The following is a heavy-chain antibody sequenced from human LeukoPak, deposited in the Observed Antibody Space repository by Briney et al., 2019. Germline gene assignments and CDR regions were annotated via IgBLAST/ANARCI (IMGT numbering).Heavy chain of an antibody. CDR3: ARWYNSLDV. V-gene: IGHV3-64*01. D-gene: IGHD1-1*01. J-gene: IGHJ6*02. CDR1: GFTFSSYA. CDR2: ISINGGST. Sequence: GSLRLSCAASGFTFSSYAMHWGRQAPGKGLEYVSGISINGGSTYYANSVKGRFTISRDNFKNTLYLQMGSLRPEDMAVYHCARWYNSLDVWGQGTTVTVSS.